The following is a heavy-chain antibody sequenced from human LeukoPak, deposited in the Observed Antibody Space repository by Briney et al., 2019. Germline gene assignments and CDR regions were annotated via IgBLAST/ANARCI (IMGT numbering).Heavy chain of an antibody. J-gene: IGHJ6*02. D-gene: IGHD2-15*01. Sequence: SETLSLTCAVYGGSFSGYYWSWIRQPPGKGLEWIGEINHSGSTNYNPSLKSRVTISVDTSKNQFSLKLSSVTAADTAVYYCARGRPGYCSGGSCYYYYGMDVWGQGTTVTVSS. CDR1: GGSFSGYY. V-gene: IGHV4-34*01. CDR3: ARGRPGYCSGGSCYYYYGMDV. CDR2: INHSGST.